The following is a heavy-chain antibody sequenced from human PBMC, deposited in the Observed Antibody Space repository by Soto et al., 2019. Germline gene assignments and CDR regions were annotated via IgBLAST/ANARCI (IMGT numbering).Heavy chain of an antibody. CDR2: IYPGDSDT. CDR1: GYSFTSYW. CDR3: ARQHCSGGSCYRDFDY. V-gene: IGHV5-51*01. Sequence: GESLKISCKGSGYSFTSYWIGWVRQMPGKGLEWMGIIYPGDSDTRYGPSFQGQVTISADKSISTAYLQWSSLKASDTAMYYCARQHCSGGSCYRDFDYWGQGTLVTVSS. D-gene: IGHD2-15*01. J-gene: IGHJ4*02.